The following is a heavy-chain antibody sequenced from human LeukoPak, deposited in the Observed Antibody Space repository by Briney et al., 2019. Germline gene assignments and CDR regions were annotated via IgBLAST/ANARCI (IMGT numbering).Heavy chain of an antibody. D-gene: IGHD4-17*01. Sequence: SETLSLTCTVSGASVSSFYWSWIRQPPGKGLEWIGYMYYSDRTNYNSSLKSRATISVDPSNRQISLSLRSVTAADTAFYYCARTRAPYGDYLKYFDHWGQGALVTVSS. CDR3: ARTRAPYGDYLKYFDH. CDR2: MYYSDRT. CDR1: GASVSSFY. J-gene: IGHJ4*02. V-gene: IGHV4-59*02.